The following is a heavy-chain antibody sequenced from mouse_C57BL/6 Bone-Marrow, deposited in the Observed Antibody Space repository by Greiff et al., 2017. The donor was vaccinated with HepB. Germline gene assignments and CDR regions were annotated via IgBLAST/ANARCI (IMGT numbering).Heavy chain of an antibody. J-gene: IGHJ1*03. CDR1: GFSLTSYG. Sequence: VKLQESGPGLVQPSQSLSITCTVSGFSLTSYGVHWVRQSPGKGLEWLGVIWRGGSTDYNAAFMSRLSITKDNSKSQVFFKMNSLQADDTAIYYCAKKRIIHYGSSSSYWYFDVWGTGTTVTVSS. V-gene: IGHV2-5*01. D-gene: IGHD1-1*01. CDR3: AKKRIIHYGSSSSYWYFDV. CDR2: IWRGGST.